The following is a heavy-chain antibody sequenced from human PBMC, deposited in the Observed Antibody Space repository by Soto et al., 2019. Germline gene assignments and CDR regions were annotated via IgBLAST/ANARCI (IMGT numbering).Heavy chain of an antibody. Sequence: PGGSLRLSCAASGFTFSSYGMHWVRQALGKGLEWVAVIWYDGRNKYYADSVKGRFTISRENSKNTLYQQKNSLRAEDTAVYYWARGSAGLVGGYYCGMDVWGQGTTVTVSS. CDR1: GFTFSSYG. D-gene: IGHD2-2*01. CDR3: ARGSAGLVGGYYCGMDV. CDR2: IWYDGRNK. V-gene: IGHV3-33*01. J-gene: IGHJ6*02.